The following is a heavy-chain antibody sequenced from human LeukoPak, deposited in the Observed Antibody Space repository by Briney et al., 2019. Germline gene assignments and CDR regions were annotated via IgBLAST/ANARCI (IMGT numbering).Heavy chain of an antibody. CDR2: FYYSGNT. CDR3: VRHDCATTDCSQFFGMDV. V-gene: IGHV4-39*01. D-gene: IGHD2-8*01. J-gene: IGHJ6*02. CDR1: GVSISTGSHY. Sequence: SETLSLTCTVSGVSISTGSHYWGWIRQPPVKGPEWIGSFYYSGNTYYNPSLTSRVTISVDSSKNQFSLSLSSVTATDTAVYYCVRHDCATTDCSQFFGMDVWGQGTTVTVSS.